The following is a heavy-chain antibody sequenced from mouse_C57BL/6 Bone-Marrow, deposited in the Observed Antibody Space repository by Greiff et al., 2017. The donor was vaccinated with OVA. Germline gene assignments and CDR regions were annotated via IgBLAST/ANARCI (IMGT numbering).Heavy chain of an antibody. CDR3: ARKGLHYFDY. CDR2: IYPSDSET. D-gene: IGHD2-13*01. V-gene: IGHV1-61*01. CDR1: GYTFTSYW. Sequence: VQLQQPGAELVRPGSSVKLSCKASGYTFTSYWMDWVKQRPGQGLEWIGNIYPSDSETHYNQKFKDKATLTVDKSSSTAYMQLSSLTSEDSAVYYCARKGLHYFDYWGQGTTLTVSS. J-gene: IGHJ2*01.